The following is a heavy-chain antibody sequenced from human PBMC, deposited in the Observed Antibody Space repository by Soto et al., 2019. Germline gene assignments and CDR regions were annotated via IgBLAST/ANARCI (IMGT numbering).Heavy chain of an antibody. CDR3: ARGYYYDSSGYYSGWFYP. CDR2: IYHSGST. Sequence: QLQLQESGSGLVKPSQTLSLTCAVSAGSISSGVYSWSWIRKPPGQRLEWIAYIYHSGSTYYNPSLKCRVNLSVDRSKNQFSLKLSYVTAAATALYYCARGYYYDSSGYYSGWFYPWGQGTLVNVSS. D-gene: IGHD3-22*01. V-gene: IGHV4-30-2*01. J-gene: IGHJ5*02. CDR1: AGSISSGVYS.